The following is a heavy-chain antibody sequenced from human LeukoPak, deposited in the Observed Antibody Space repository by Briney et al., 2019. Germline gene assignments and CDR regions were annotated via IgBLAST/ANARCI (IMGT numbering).Heavy chain of an antibody. J-gene: IGHJ6*02. Sequence: PSETLSLTCAVSGGSISSGAYSWSWIRQPPGKGLEWIGYIYRNGSTYYNPSLKSRVTISVDRSKNQFSLKLSSVTAADTAVYYCARRVVTRDYYDYYGLDVWGQGTTVTVSS. CDR1: GGSISSGAYS. CDR2: IYRNGST. V-gene: IGHV4-30-2*01. D-gene: IGHD3-3*01. CDR3: ARRVVTRDYYDYYGLDV.